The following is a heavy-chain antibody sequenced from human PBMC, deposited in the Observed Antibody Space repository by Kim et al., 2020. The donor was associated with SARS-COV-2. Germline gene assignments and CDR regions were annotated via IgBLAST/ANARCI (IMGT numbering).Heavy chain of an antibody. D-gene: IGHD3-9*01. CDR2: ITSSSVYI. CDR3: ARGSYDILTGYYLFYFDY. Sequence: GGSLRLSCAASGFTFRGYSMNWVRQAPGKGLEWVSSITSSSVYIYYADSVKGRFTISRDNAKNSLYLQMNGLRAEDTAVYYCARGSYDILTGYYLFYFDYWGQGTLVTVSS. V-gene: IGHV3-21*01. J-gene: IGHJ4*02. CDR1: GFTFRGYS.